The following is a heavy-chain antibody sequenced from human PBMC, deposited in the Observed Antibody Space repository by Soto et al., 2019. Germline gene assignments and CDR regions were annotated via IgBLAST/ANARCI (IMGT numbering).Heavy chain of an antibody. CDR3: ATHDGEYYYGSSSFDY. J-gene: IGHJ4*02. V-gene: IGHV4-34*01. D-gene: IGHD3-10*01. Sequence: SETLSLTCSFSGDSVTSHYLTWIRQSPGKGLEWIGEINHSGSTNYNPSLKSRVTISVDTSKNQFSLKLSSVTAADTAVYYCATHDGEYYYGSSSFDYWGQGTLVTVSS. CDR2: INHSGST. CDR1: GDSVTSHY.